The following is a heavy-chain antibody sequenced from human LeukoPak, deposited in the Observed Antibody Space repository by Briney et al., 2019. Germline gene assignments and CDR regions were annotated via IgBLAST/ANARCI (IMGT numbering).Heavy chain of an antibody. D-gene: IGHD1-1*01. CDR2: ISMNVETT. Sequence: GASLRLSCSASGFTFTSHVMHWVRQAPGKGLQYVSGISMNVETTYYAGSVKGRFTISRDSSKNTVYLKMNSLTAEDTAVYYCVREGLERRTNFDYWGQGTLVSVS. V-gene: IGHV3-64D*06. J-gene: IGHJ4*02. CDR3: VREGLERRTNFDY. CDR1: GFTFTSHV.